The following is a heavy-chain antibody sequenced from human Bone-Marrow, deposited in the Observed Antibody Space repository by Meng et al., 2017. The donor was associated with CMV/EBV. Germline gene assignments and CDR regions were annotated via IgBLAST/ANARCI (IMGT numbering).Heavy chain of an antibody. D-gene: IGHD3-3*01. Sequence: GGSLRLSCAASGFTFSDYYMSWIRQAPGKGLEWVSYISSSGSTIYYADSVKGRFTISRDNAKNSLYLQMNSLRAEDTAVYYCARDITIFGVVTPQRALGGFDYWGQGTVVTVSS. CDR2: ISSSGSTI. CDR1: GFTFSDYY. V-gene: IGHV3-11*04. CDR3: ARDITIFGVVTPQRALGGFDY. J-gene: IGHJ4*02.